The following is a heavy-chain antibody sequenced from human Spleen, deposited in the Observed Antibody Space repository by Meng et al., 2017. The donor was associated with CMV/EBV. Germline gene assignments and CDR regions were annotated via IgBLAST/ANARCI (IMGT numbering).Heavy chain of an antibody. J-gene: IGHJ4*02. CDR1: YNFTSYG. D-gene: IGHD3-3*01. CDR2: ISAYNGNT. Sequence: YNFTSYGISCVRQAPGQGREWMGWISAYNGNTNDAQKLQGRVTMTTDTSTSTAYMELRSLRSDDTAVYYCARVRRLRFLEWLLRGFDYWGQGTLVTVSS. CDR3: ARVRRLRFLEWLLRGFDY. V-gene: IGHV1-18*01.